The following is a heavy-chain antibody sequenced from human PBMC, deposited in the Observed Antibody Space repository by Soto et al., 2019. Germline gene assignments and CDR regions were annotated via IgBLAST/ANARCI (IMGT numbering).Heavy chain of an antibody. CDR3: ALLSRAVYDSGRLWAKFDY. CDR2: INWDDDK. D-gene: IGHD5-12*01. J-gene: IGHJ4*02. Sequence: QITVKESGLTLVKPTETLTLTCTFSGFSLSSIGMGVGWIRQPPVKALEWLALINWDDDKRYSPSLGSRLTNSRDPSKNQVDLTMSNMDPVDTATYDCALLSRAVYDSGRLWAKFDYWGQGTLVTVSS. CDR1: GFSLSSIGMG. V-gene: IGHV2-5*02.